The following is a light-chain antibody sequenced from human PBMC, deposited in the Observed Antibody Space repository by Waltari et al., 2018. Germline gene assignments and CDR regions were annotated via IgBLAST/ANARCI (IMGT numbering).Light chain of an antibody. J-gene: IGLJ3*02. V-gene: IGLV2-14*01. CDR2: EVS. CDR3: STYTSKKSCV. Sequence: QSALTQPASVSGSPGQSITISCTGTSSDVGGYNYVSWYQQHPGKAPKLIIYEVSNRPSGVSDRFSGSKSGNTASLIISGLQAEDEADYYCSTYTSKKSCVFGGGTKVTVL. CDR1: SSDVGGYNY.